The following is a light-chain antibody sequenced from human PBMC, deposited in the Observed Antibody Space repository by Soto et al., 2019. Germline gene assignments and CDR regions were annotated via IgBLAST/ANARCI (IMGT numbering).Light chain of an antibody. CDR3: QQYNTHSGT. J-gene: IGKJ1*01. CDR1: QTVTAW. V-gene: IGKV1-5*01. Sequence: DIQMTQSPSTLSASLGDRVTITCRASQTVTAWLAWYEHKTGKAPKPLIYDASILESGVSARFSSSGSGTEFILTISSLQHDDVRTYYCQQYNTHSGTFGQGTKVDNK. CDR2: DAS.